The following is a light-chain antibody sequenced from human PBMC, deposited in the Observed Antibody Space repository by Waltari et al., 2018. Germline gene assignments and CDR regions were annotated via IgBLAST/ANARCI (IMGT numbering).Light chain of an antibody. V-gene: IGKV3-20*01. CDR2: GAS. Sequence: SSRASHAFQTHYFAVSQKKPRQPPALLIYGASSRATVIPDRFSGSGSGTDFSLTISSLEPEDFAVYYCQQYDISPLTFGGGTKVEIK. J-gene: IGKJ4*01. CDR1: HAFQTHY. CDR3: QQYDISPLT.